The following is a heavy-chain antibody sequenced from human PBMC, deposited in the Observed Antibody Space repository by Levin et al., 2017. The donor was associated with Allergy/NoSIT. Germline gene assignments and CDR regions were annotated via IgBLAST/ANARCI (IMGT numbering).Heavy chain of an antibody. CDR2: INNNGGNT. CDR1: GFTFSSYA. J-gene: IGHJ2*01. V-gene: IGHV3-64D*06. Sequence: GESLKISCSASGFTFSSYAMHWVRQAPGKGLEHISHINNNGGNTYCADSVKGRFTISRDNSKNTLYLQMSSLRAEDTAVYYCVRDHSRGGSGWYFDLWGRGTLVTGSS. D-gene: IGHD3-10*01. CDR3: VRDHSRGGSGWYFDL.